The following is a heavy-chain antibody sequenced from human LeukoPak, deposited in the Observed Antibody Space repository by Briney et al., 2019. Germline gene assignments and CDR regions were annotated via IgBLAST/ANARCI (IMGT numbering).Heavy chain of an antibody. Sequence: GGSLRLSCVASGFTFSTYWMSWVRQAPGKGLEWVANIKQDGGEKYSVDSVKGRFTISRDNAKSSLCLQMNNLRVEDTAVYYCATSQTTSGRYGNAFDIWGQGTMVTVSS. CDR3: ATSQTTSGRYGNAFDI. J-gene: IGHJ3*02. D-gene: IGHD6-19*01. CDR1: GFTFSTYW. V-gene: IGHV3-7*03. CDR2: IKQDGGEK.